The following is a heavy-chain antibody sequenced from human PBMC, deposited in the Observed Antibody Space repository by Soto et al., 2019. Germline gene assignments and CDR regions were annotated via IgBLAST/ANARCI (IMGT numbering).Heavy chain of an antibody. CDR3: ARVGRGVYGMDV. D-gene: IGHD2-8*01. V-gene: IGHV3-48*02. J-gene: IGHJ6*02. CDR2: ITSDSSTI. CDR1: GFTFSSNG. Sequence: EVQLVESGGGLVQPGGSLRLSCEASGFTFSSNGINWVRQAPGKGLEWFSYITSDSSTISYADSVKGRFTVSRDNAKNSLYLQMNSLRDEDTAVYYCARVGRGVYGMDVWGQGTSVTVSS.